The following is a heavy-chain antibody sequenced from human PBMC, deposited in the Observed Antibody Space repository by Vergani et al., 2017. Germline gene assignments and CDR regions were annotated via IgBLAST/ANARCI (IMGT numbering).Heavy chain of an antibody. CDR1: GYTFTGYY. CDR3: ARDSIAVAGTNRFDY. J-gene: IGHJ4*02. CDR2: INPNSGGT. Sequence: QVQLVQSGAEVKKPGASVKVSCKASGYTFTGYYMHWVRQAPGQGLEWMGWINPNSGGTNYAQKFQGRVTMTRDTSISTAYMELSRPRSDDTAVYYCARDSIAVAGTNRFDYWGQGTLVTVSS. V-gene: IGHV1-2*02. D-gene: IGHD6-19*01.